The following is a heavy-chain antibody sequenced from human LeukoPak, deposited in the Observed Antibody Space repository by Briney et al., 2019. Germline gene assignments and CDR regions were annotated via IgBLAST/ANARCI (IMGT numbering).Heavy chain of an antibody. V-gene: IGHV1-18*01. J-gene: IGHJ6*02. CDR2: ISAYNGNT. Sequence: ASVKVSCKASGYTFTSYGISWVRQAPGQGLEWMGWISAYNGNTNYAQKLQGRVTMTTDTSTSTAYMELRSLRSDDTAVYYCARNHYYDILTGYVTYGMDVWGQGTTVTVSS. D-gene: IGHD3-9*01. CDR1: GYTFTSYG. CDR3: ARNHYYDILTGYVTYGMDV.